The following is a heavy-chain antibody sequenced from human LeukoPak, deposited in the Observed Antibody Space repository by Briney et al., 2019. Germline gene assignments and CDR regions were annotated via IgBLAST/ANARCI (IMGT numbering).Heavy chain of an antibody. CDR1: GGSISSYY. CDR3: ARLIKGGNYFDY. D-gene: IGHD3-16*01. Sequence: SETLSLTCTVSGGSISSYYWSWIRQPPGKGLEWIGYIYYSGSTNYNPSLKSRVTMSVDTSKNQFSLKLSSVTAADTAVYYCARLIKGGNYFDYWGQGTLVTVSS. CDR2: IYYSGST. J-gene: IGHJ4*02. V-gene: IGHV4-59*12.